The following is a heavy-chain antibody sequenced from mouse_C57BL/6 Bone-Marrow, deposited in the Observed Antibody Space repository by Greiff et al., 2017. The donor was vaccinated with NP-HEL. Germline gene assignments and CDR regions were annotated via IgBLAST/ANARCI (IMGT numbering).Heavy chain of an antibody. CDR2: IYPGDGDT. V-gene: IGHV1-82*01. CDR3: ARERSTTVSPYWYFDV. Sequence: QVQLQQSGPELVKPGASVKISCKASGYAFSSSWMNWVKQRPGKGLEWIGRIYPGDGDTNYNGKFKGKATLTADKSSSTAYMQLSSLTSEDSAVYFCARERSTTVSPYWYFDVWGTGTTVTVSS. D-gene: IGHD1-1*01. CDR1: GYAFSSSW. J-gene: IGHJ1*03.